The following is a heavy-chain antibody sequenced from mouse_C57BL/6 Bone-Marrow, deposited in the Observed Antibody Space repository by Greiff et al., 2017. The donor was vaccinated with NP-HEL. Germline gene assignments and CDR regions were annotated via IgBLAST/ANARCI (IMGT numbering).Heavy chain of an antibody. CDR2: ISNLAFSI. V-gene: IGHV5-15*01. J-gene: IGHJ1*03. CDR1: GLTFSDYG. CDR3: ARRYYSSWYFDV. D-gene: IGHD1-2*01. Sequence: EVKLMESGGGLVQPGGSRKLSCAASGLTFSDYGMAWVRQAPRKGPGWVAFISNLAFSIYYADTVTGRFTISRENAKNTLYLEMSSLRSEDTAMYYCARRYYSSWYFDVWGTGTTVTVSS.